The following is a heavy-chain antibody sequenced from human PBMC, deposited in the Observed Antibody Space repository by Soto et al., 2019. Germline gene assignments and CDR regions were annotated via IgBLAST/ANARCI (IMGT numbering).Heavy chain of an antibody. CDR3: ARAYDYSSNWFDP. CDR2: IYHSGST. Sequence: QVQLQESGPGLVQPSGTLSLTCAVTGGSISSTNWWRWVRQPPGKGLEWIGEIYHSGSTNYNPSLKSRVIISVDKSKNQFSLKLSSVTAADTAVYYCARAYDYSSNWFDPWGQGTLVTVSS. V-gene: IGHV4-4*02. J-gene: IGHJ5*02. CDR1: GGSISSTNW. D-gene: IGHD4-4*01.